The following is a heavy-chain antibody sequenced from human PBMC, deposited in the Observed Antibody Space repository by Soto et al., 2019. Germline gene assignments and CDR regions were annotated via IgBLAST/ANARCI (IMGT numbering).Heavy chain of an antibody. J-gene: IGHJ5*02. CDR2: ISSSSSYI. Sequence: GGSLRLSCAASGFTFSSYSMNWVRQAPGKGLEWVSSISSSSSYIYYADSVKGRFTISRDNAKNSLYLQMNSLRAEDTAVYYCARDYDFWSGSPPFDPWGQGTLVTVSS. CDR3: ARDYDFWSGSPPFDP. CDR1: GFTFSSYS. V-gene: IGHV3-21*01. D-gene: IGHD3-3*01.